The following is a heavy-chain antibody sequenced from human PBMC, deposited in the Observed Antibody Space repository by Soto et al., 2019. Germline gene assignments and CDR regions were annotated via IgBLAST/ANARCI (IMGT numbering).Heavy chain of an antibody. CDR3: AKLLTVTTYYFDY. CDR2: ISVSGGST. CDR1: GFTFSSYA. Sequence: GSLRLSCAGSGFTFSSYAMSWVRQAPWQGLEWVSAISVSGGSTYYADSVQGRFTISRDNSKNTLYLQMNSLRAEDTAVYYCAKLLTVTTYYFDYWGQGTLVTVSS. V-gene: IGHV3-23*01. D-gene: IGHD1-1*01. J-gene: IGHJ4*02.